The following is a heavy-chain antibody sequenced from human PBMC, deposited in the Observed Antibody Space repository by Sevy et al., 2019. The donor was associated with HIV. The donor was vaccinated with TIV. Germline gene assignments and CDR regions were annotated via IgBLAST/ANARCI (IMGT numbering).Heavy chain of an antibody. CDR2: INHSGST. V-gene: IGHV4-34*01. CDR3: ARAQWRSNYFDL. D-gene: IGHD6-19*01. J-gene: IGHJ5*02. CDR1: VDSFTDFY. Sequence: LLQLRRPLSLTCAVYVDSFTDFYWSWIRQSPGKGLEWIGDINHSGSTNYNPSLGSRVTLSVDSSKKWFSLKMTSVTAADTAVYFCARAQWRSNYFDLWGRGTPVTVSS.